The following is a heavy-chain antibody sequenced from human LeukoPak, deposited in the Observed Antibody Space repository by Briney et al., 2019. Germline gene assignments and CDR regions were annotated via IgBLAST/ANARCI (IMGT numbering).Heavy chain of an antibody. CDR3: ATSGYSYGYVDY. D-gene: IGHD5-18*01. V-gene: IGHV3-23*01. J-gene: IGHJ4*02. Sequence: TGGSLRLSCAASGFTFSSYAMNWVRQAPGKGLEWVSAISGSGGSTYYADSVKGRFTISRDNSKNTLYLQMNSLRAEDTAVYYCATSGYSYGYVDYWGQGTLVTVSS. CDR1: GFTFSSYA. CDR2: ISGSGGST.